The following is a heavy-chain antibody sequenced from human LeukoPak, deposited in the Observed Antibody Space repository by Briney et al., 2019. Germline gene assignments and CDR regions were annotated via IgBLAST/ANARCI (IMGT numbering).Heavy chain of an antibody. D-gene: IGHD5-12*01. Sequence: HSETLSLTCTVSGGSISSGGYYWSWIRQHPGKGLEWIGYIYYSGSTYYNPSLKSRVTISVDTSKNQFSLKLSSVTAADTAVYYCARDLRYGGCDHWFDPWGQGTLVTVSS. CDR1: GGSISSGGYY. V-gene: IGHV4-31*03. J-gene: IGHJ5*02. CDR2: IYYSGST. CDR3: ARDLRYGGCDHWFDP.